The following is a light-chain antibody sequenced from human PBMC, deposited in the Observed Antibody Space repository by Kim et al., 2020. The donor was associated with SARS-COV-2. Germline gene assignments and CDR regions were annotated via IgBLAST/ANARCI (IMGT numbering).Light chain of an antibody. J-gene: IGKJ2*01. V-gene: IGKV3-11*01. CDR3: QHRRTWPLT. CDR2: DAS. CDR1: QYIDNW. Sequence: EIVLTQSPATLSLSPGERATLSCRASQYIDNWLAWYQQKPGQVPRLLIYDASNRATGIPARFSGSGSGTDFTLTISSLEPEDFAVYYCQHRRTWPLTFGQGTKLVI.